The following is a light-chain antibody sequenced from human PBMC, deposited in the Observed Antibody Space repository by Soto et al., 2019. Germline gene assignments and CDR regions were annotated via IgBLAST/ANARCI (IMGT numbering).Light chain of an antibody. V-gene: IGLV1-44*01. Sequence: QSVLPQPHSASGTPGQRVTISCSGSSSNIGTSSVHWFQQLPGTAPKLLISTTNQRPSGVPERFSGSKSGTSASLAISGLQSEDEADYYCAAWDDSLNGHVFGTGTKLTVL. CDR1: SSNIGTSS. CDR3: AAWDDSLNGHV. CDR2: TTN. J-gene: IGLJ1*01.